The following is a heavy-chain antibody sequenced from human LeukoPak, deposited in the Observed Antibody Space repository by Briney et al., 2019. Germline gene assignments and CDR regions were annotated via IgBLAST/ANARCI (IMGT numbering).Heavy chain of an antibody. Sequence: GGSLRLSCAASGFTFSRYWMTWVRQAPGKGLEWVANIGPDGSDKQYVDSMKGRFTISRDNAQNSVYLHMNSLTAEDTAVYYCARFRRSAQSYWGQGILVTVSS. CDR3: ARFRRSAQSY. CDR2: IGPDGSDK. D-gene: IGHD2-15*01. CDR1: GFTFSRYW. V-gene: IGHV3-7*01. J-gene: IGHJ4*02.